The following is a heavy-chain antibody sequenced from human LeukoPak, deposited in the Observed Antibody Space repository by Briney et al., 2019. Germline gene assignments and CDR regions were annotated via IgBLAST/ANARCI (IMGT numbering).Heavy chain of an antibody. CDR2: IIPILGIA. Sequence: SVKVSCRASGGTFSSYAISWVRQAPGQGLEWMGRIIPILGIANYAQKFQGRVTITADKSTSTAYMELSSLRSEDTAVYYCARDDECSSTSCYGVYWGQGTLVTVSS. D-gene: IGHD2-2*01. CDR3: ARDDECSSTSCYGVY. CDR1: GGTFSSYA. V-gene: IGHV1-69*04. J-gene: IGHJ4*02.